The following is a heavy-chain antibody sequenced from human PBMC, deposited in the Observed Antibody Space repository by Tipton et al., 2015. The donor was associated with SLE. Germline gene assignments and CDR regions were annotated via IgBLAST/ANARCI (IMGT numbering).Heavy chain of an antibody. V-gene: IGHV3-53*01. J-gene: IGHJ6*02. D-gene: IGHD1-1*01. CDR3: AKGGAGTTYDYYYGMDV. CDR2: LFVGGNT. CDR1: GFTVSGNY. Sequence: SLRLSCAASGFTVSGNYMSWVRQAPGKGLEWVSVLFVGGNTFYADSVKGRFTISRDNSKNSLYLQMNSLRAEDTALYYCAKGGAGTTYDYYYGMDVWGQGTTVTVSS.